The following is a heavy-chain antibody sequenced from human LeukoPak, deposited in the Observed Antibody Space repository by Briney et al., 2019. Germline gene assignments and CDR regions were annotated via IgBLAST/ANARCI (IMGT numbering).Heavy chain of an antibody. CDR3: SRDPRHSDY. CDR1: GFTFSDSY. J-gene: IGHJ4*02. V-gene: IGHV3-11*01. CDR2: ISGSSSDV. Sequence: GGSLRLSCAASGFTFSDSYMTWIRQAPRKGLELLSYISGSSSDVNYIDSVRGRFTISRDNAKNSLYLHMNSLTVEDTAVYYCSRDPRHSDYWGQGTLVTVSS.